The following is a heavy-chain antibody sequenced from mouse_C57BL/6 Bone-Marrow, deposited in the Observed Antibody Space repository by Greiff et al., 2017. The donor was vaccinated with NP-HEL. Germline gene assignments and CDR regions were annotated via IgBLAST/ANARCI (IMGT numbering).Heavy chain of an antibody. CDR2: ISNLAYSI. CDR1: GFTFSDYG. V-gene: IGHV5-15*01. Sequence: EVKLVESGGGLVQPGGSLKLSCAASGFTFSDYGMAWVRQAPRKGPEWVAFISNLAYSIYYADTVTGRFTISRENAKNTLYLEMSSLRSEDTAMYYCARALFYYPEGYFDYWGQGTTLTVSS. J-gene: IGHJ2*01. CDR3: ARALFYYPEGYFDY. D-gene: IGHD2-1*01.